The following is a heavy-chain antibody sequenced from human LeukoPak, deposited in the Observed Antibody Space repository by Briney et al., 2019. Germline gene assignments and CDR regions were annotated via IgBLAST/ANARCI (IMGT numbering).Heavy chain of an antibody. Sequence: SETLSLTCTVSGGSISSGGYYWSWIRQHPGKGLEWIGYIYYSGSTYYSPSLKSRVTISVDTSKNQFSLKLSSVTAADTAVYYCARVSALWFGEKYYFDYWGQGTLVTVSS. D-gene: IGHD3-10*01. J-gene: IGHJ4*02. CDR3: ARVSALWFGEKYYFDY. V-gene: IGHV4-31*03. CDR2: IYYSGST. CDR1: GGSISSGGYY.